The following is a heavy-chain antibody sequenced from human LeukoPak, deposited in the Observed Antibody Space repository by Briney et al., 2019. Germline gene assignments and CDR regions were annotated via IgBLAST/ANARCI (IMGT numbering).Heavy chain of an antibody. Sequence: GGSLRLSCAASGFTFSSYWMSSVREAPGKGLERGAFIRYDGSNKYYAESVKGRFTISRDNSKNTLYLQMNSLRAEDTAVYYCARDLGPTMVRGQNWGQGTLVTVSS. CDR1: GFTFSSYW. CDR3: ARDLGPTMVRGQN. CDR2: IRYDGSNK. V-gene: IGHV3-30*02. D-gene: IGHD3-10*01. J-gene: IGHJ4*02.